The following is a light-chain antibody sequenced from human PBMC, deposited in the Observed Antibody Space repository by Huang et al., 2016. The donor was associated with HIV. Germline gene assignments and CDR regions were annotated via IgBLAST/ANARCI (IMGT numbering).Light chain of an antibody. CDR3: QQLINYPVT. J-gene: IGKJ4*01. CDR1: QGISSY. Sequence: MQLTQSPSSLSAFVGDRVTITCRASQGISSYLAWYQQQPGKAPKLLIYAASTLESGVPSRFRGSGSGTDFTLTISSLRPEDFATYYCQQLINYPVTFGGGTKVEIK. V-gene: IGKV1-9*01. CDR2: AAS.